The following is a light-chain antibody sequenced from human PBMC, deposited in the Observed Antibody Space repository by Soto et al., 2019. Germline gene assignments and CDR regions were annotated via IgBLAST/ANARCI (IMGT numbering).Light chain of an antibody. CDR3: HQRSKWPLT. V-gene: IGKV3-11*01. J-gene: IGKJ4*01. Sequence: EIVLTQSPATLSLSPGETATLSCRASQSVYTSLAWYQQKPGQAHRLLIYDASNRATGIPARFSGSGSGTAITLPVSSLEPADFALYYWHQRSKWPLTFGGGPKVEIK. CDR2: DAS. CDR1: QSVYTS.